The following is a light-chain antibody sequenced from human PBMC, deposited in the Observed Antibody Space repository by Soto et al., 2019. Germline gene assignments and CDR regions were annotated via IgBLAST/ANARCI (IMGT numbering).Light chain of an antibody. Sequence: EIVLTQSPATLSSFPGDRVTLSCRASQYINTRLAWYQHRPGQAPKLLIYGASTRATGIPARFSGSGSGTEFTLIISSLQSEDFAVYYCQQYHNWPPVTFGQGTKVDI. CDR2: GAS. V-gene: IGKV3-15*01. CDR1: QYINTR. J-gene: IGKJ1*01. CDR3: QQYHNWPPVT.